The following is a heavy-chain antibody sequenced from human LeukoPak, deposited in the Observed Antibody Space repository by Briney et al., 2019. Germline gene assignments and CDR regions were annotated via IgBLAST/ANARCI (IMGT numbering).Heavy chain of an antibody. CDR2: IYSDALGGIT. D-gene: IGHD6-6*01. CDR1: GLTVSSSF. Sequence: PGGTLRLSCAVSGLTVSSSFMSWVRQAPGKGLEWVSDIYSDALGGITNYADSVKGRFTISRDNAKNSLYLQMNSLRAEDTAVYYCARWPFSSSHPGDAFDIWGQGTMVTVSS. V-gene: IGHV3-53*01. J-gene: IGHJ3*02. CDR3: ARWPFSSSHPGDAFDI.